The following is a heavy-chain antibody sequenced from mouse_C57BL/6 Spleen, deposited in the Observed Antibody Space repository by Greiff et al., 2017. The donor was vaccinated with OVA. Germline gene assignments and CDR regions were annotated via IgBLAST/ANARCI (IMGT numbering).Heavy chain of an antibody. V-gene: IGHV1-15*01. CDR2: IDPETGGT. CDR1: GYTFTDYE. J-gene: IGHJ1*03. CDR3: TRRDYYGSSYGYFDV. Sequence: VQLQQSGAELVRPGASVTLSCKASGYTFTDYEMHWVKQTPVHGLAWIGAIDPETGGTAYNQKFKGKAILTADKSSSTAYMELRSLTSEDSAVYYCTRRDYYGSSYGYFDVWGTGTTVTVSS. D-gene: IGHD1-1*01.